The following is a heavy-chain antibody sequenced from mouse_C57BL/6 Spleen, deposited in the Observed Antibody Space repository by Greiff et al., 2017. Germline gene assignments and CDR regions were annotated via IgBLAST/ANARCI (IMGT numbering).Heavy chain of an antibody. CDR2: IYPGSGST. J-gene: IGHJ2*01. D-gene: IGHD1-1*01. CDR1: GYTFTSYW. CDR3: ARGITTVLATNYFDY. V-gene: IGHV1-55*01. Sequence: VQLQQPGAELVKPGASVKMSCKASGYTFTSYWITWVKQRPGQGLEWIGDIYPGSGSTKYNEKFKSKATLTVDTSSSTAYMQLSSLTSVDSAVYSCARGITTVLATNYFDYWGQGTTLTVSS.